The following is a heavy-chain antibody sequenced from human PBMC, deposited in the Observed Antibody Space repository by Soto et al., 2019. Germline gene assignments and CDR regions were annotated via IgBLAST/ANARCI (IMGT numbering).Heavy chain of an antibody. J-gene: IGHJ5*02. CDR2: IYYSGST. CDR1: GGSISSYY. V-gene: IGHV4-59*01. Sequence: SETLSLTCTVSGGSISSYYWSWIRQPPGKGLEWIGYIYYSGSTNYNPSLKSRVTISVDTSKNQFSLKLSSVTAADTAVYYCARFNRDNNSGWFDPWGQGTQVTVSS. CDR3: ARFNRDNNSGWFDP. D-gene: IGHD1-1*01.